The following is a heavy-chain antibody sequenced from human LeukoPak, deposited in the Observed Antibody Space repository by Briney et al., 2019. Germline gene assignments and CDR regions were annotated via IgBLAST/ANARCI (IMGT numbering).Heavy chain of an antibody. J-gene: IGHJ4*02. D-gene: IGHD1-26*01. CDR1: GFTFSSCA. Sequence: GGSLRLSCAASGFTFSSCAMSWVRQAPGKGLEWVSAISGSGGSTYHADSVKGRFTISRDNSKNTLYLQMNSLRAEDTAVYYCANGGATTSYFGYWGQGTLVTVSS. CDR3: ANGGATTSYFGY. CDR2: ISGSGGST. V-gene: IGHV3-23*01.